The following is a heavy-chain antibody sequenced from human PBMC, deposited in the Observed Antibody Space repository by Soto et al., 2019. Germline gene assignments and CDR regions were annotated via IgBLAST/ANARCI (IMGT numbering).Heavy chain of an antibody. Sequence: QVQLQESGPGLVKPSQTLSLTCTVSGGSISSGGSYWSWIRQHPGKGLEWIGYIYYSGSTYYNPSLKSRVTISVDTSKNQFSLKLSSVTAADTAVYYCARDLQYSRLFYGMDVWGQGTTVTVSS. CDR1: GGSISSGGSY. CDR3: ARDLQYSRLFYGMDV. V-gene: IGHV4-31*03. J-gene: IGHJ6*02. D-gene: IGHD6-13*01. CDR2: IYYSGST.